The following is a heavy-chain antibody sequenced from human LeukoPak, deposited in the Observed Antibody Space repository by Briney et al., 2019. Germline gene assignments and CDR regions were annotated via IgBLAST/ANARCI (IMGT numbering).Heavy chain of an antibody. CDR1: GGSISSSGYY. V-gene: IGHV4-39*07. D-gene: IGHD6-6*01. J-gene: IGHJ2*01. CDR2: ISYSGST. Sequence: SETPSLTCTVSGGSISSSGYYWGWIRQPPGKGLEWIGTISYSGSTYYNPSLKSRVTISVDTSKNPFSLKLSSVTAADTAVYYCARHDEYSFDLWGRGTLVTVSS. CDR3: ARHDEYSFDL.